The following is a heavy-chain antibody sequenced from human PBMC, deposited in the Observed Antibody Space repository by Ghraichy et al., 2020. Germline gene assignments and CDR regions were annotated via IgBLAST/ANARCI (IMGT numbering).Heavy chain of an antibody. D-gene: IGHD6-19*01. CDR3: ATSASEQWLVPDAFDI. Sequence: ASVKVSCKVSGYTLTELSMHWVRQAPGKGLEWMGGFDPEDGETIYAQKFQGRVTMTEDTSTDTAYMELSSLRSEDTAVYYCATSASEQWLVPDAFDIWGQGTMVTVSS. CDR2: FDPEDGET. CDR1: GYTLTELS. J-gene: IGHJ3*02. V-gene: IGHV1-24*01.